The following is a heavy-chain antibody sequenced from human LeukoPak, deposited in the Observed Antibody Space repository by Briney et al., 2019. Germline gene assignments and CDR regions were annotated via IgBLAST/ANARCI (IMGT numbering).Heavy chain of an antibody. Sequence: SVKVSCKASGGTFSSYAISWVRQAPGQGLEWMGRIIPIFGTANYAQKFQGRVTITADKSTSTAYMELSSLRSEDTAVYYCARDSTITFGGVIVIPNLDAFDIWGQGTMVTVSS. CDR2: IIPIFGTA. CDR1: GGTFSSYA. J-gene: IGHJ3*02. D-gene: IGHD3-16*02. V-gene: IGHV1-69*06. CDR3: ARDSTITFGGVIVIPNLDAFDI.